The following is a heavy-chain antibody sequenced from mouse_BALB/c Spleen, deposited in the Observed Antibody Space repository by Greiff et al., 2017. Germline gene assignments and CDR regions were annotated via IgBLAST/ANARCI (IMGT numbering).Heavy chain of an antibody. CDR3: ARDPFITTATQYYYAMDY. V-gene: IGHV5-4*02. CDR2: ISDGGSYT. D-gene: IGHD1-2*01. J-gene: IGHJ4*01. Sequence: EVKVVESGGGLVKPGGSLKLSCAASGFTFSDYYMYWVRQTPEKRLEWVATISDGGSYTYYPDSVKGRFTISRDNAKNNLYLQMSSLKSEDTAMYYCARDPFITTATQYYYAMDYWGQGTSVTVSS. CDR1: GFTFSDYY.